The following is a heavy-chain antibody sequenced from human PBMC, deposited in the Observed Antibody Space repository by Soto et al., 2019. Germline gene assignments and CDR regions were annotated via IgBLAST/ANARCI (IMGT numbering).Heavy chain of an antibody. D-gene: IGHD3-10*01. CDR1: GGSFSGYY. Sequence: PSETRSLTCAVYGGSFSGYYWSWIRQPPGKGLEWIGEINHSGSTNYNPSLKSRVTISVDTSKNQFSLKLSSVTAADTAVYYCARSLRITMVRGVIITTPTGYWGQGTLVTVS. CDR3: ARSLRITMVRGVIITTPTGY. J-gene: IGHJ4*02. CDR2: INHSGST. V-gene: IGHV4-34*01.